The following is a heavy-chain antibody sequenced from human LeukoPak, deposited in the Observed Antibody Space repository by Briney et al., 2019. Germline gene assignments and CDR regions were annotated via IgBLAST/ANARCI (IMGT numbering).Heavy chain of an antibody. Sequence: GGSLRLSCAASGFTFSSYSMNWVRQAPGKGLEWVSSISSSSSYIYYADSVKGRFTISRDNSKNTLYLQMNSLRAEDTAVYYCAKALVGAFDYWGQGTLVTVSS. CDR1: GFTFSSYS. CDR2: ISSSSSYI. V-gene: IGHV3-21*04. D-gene: IGHD1-26*01. J-gene: IGHJ4*02. CDR3: AKALVGAFDY.